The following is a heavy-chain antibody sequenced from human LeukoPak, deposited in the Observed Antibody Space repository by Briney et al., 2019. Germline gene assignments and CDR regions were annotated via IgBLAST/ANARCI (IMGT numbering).Heavy chain of an antibody. D-gene: IGHD3-10*01. Sequence: SETLSLTCTVSGGSISSSSYYWGWIRQPPGKGLEWIGSIYYSGSTYYNPSLKSRVTISVDTSKNQFSLKLSSVTAADTAVYYCARGAIPYGSGSYCWFDPWGQGTLVTVSS. CDR2: IYYSGST. V-gene: IGHV4-39*01. CDR3: ARGAIPYGSGSYCWFDP. CDR1: GGSISSSSYY. J-gene: IGHJ5*02.